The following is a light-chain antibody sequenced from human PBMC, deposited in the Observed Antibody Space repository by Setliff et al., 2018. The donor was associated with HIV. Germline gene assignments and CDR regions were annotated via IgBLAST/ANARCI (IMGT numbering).Light chain of an antibody. V-gene: IGLV2-11*01. CDR2: DVT. CDR3: CSCAGSYTSLYV. CDR1: SSDVGGYNY. Sequence: SVLTQPRSVSGSPGQSVTISCTGTSSDVGGYNYVSWYQHLPGKAPKLMIYDVTKRPSGVPDRFSGSKSGNTASLTISGLQSEDEADYYCCSCAGSYTSLYVFGTGTKVTVL. J-gene: IGLJ1*01.